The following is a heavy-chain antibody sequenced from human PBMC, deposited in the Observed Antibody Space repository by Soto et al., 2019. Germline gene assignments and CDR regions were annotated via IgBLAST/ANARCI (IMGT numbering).Heavy chain of an antibody. J-gene: IGHJ5*02. V-gene: IGHV3-11*01. CDR1: GFTFSDYY. D-gene: IGHD2-2*01. Sequence: GGSLRLSCAASGFTFSDYYMSWIRQAPGKGLEWGSYISSSGSTIYYADSVKGRFTISGENAKNSLYLQMNSLRAEDTAVYYCAGESPGYCSSTSCPNLTYNWFDPWGQGTLVTLSS. CDR2: ISSSGSTI. CDR3: AGESPGYCSSTSCPNLTYNWFDP.